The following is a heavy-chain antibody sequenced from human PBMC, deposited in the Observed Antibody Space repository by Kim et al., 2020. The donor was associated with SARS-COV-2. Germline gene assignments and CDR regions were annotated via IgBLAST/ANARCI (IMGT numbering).Heavy chain of an antibody. J-gene: IGHJ4*02. Sequence: SVKVSCKASGGTFSSYAISWVRQAPGQGLEWMGGIIPIFGTANYAQKFQGRVTITADESTSTAYMELSSLRSEDTAVYYCAILTRGYSGYDLYYFDYWGQGTLVTVSS. D-gene: IGHD5-12*01. CDR3: AILTRGYSGYDLYYFDY. CDR2: IIPIFGTA. V-gene: IGHV1-69*13. CDR1: GGTFSSYA.